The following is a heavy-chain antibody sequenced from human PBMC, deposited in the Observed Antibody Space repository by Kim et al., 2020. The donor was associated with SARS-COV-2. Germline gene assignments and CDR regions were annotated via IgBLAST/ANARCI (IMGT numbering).Heavy chain of an antibody. J-gene: IGHJ4*02. CDR2: R. Sequence: RNFGESGKGRFTSSRDSVKNSLYLQMSSLRVDDTAIYYCAAISSGWCLGYWGQGTLVTVSS. CDR3: AAISSGWCLGY. V-gene: IGHV3-7*01. D-gene: IGHD6-19*01.